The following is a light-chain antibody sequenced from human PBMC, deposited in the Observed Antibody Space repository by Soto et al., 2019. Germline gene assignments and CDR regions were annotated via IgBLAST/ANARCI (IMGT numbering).Light chain of an antibody. CDR3: KQYDNLPIT. CDR1: QGISSW. J-gene: IGKJ5*01. CDR2: AAS. V-gene: IGKV1-33*01. Sequence: DIQMTQSPSTLSAFVGDRVTITCRASQGISSWLAWYQQKPGKAPNLLIYAASNLETGVPSRFSGSGSGTDFNFTSSSLQPEDIATYYCKQYDNLPITFGQGTRLEIK.